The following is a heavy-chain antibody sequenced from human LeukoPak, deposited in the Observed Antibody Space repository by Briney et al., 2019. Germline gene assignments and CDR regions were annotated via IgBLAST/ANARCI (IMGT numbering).Heavy chain of an antibody. Sequence: LWASVKVSCKASGGTFSSYAISWVRQAPGQGLEWMGWINPNSGGTNYAQKFQGRVTMTRDTSISTAYMELSRLRSDDTAVYYCARDCPTSSHADYWGQGTLVTVSS. CDR3: ARDCPTSSHADY. V-gene: IGHV1-2*02. D-gene: IGHD6-6*01. CDR1: GGTFSSYA. CDR2: INPNSGGT. J-gene: IGHJ4*02.